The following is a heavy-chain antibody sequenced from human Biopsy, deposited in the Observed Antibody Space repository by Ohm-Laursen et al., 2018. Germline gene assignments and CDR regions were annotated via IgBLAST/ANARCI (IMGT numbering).Heavy chain of an antibody. Sequence: SETLSFTCTVSGGSISDSTYHWGWIRQSPGKGLEWIGNIYYSGNTDYSPSLKSRVTFSVDTSKNKFSLKLRSVTAADTAVYYCARQVDFWSGYVDYWGQGTLVAVSS. CDR2: IYYSGNT. D-gene: IGHD3-3*01. V-gene: IGHV4-39*01. CDR1: GGSISDSTYH. J-gene: IGHJ4*02. CDR3: ARQVDFWSGYVDY.